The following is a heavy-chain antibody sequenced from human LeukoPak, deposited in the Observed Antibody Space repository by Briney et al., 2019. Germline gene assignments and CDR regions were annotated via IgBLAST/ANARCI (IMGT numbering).Heavy chain of an antibody. J-gene: IGHJ3*02. Sequence: SGGSLRLSCAASGFTFSIYSMNWVRQAPGRGRECVSYISRSRNTIYCAHSVKGRFNISRDNAKNSLDLQMNSLRDEDTAVYNCARDGTMIVVVTDDAFDIWGQGKMVTVSS. D-gene: IGHD3-22*01. CDR1: GFTFSIYS. CDR3: ARDGTMIVVVTDDAFDI. CDR2: ISRSRNTI. V-gene: IGHV3-48*02.